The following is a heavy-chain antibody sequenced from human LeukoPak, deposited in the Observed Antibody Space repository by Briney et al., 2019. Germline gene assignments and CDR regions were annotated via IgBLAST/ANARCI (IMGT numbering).Heavy chain of an antibody. CDR3: ARGRRMVRGVILRYYYGMDV. CDR1: GGSFSGYY. CDR2: INHSGST. D-gene: IGHD3-10*01. Sequence: SETLSLTCAVYGGSFSGYYWSWIRQPPGKGLEWIGEINHSGSTNYNPSLKSRVTISVDTSKNQFSLKLSSVTAADTAVYYCARGRRMVRGVILRYYYGMDVWGQGTTVTVSS. J-gene: IGHJ6*02. V-gene: IGHV4-34*01.